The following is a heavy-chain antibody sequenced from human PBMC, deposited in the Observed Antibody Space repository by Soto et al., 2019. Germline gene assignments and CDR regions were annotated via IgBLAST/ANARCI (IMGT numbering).Heavy chain of an antibody. Sequence: ASVKVSCKASGYTFTIYGISWVLQAPGQGLEWRGWISAYNGNTNCAQKLQGRVTMTTDTSTSTAYMELRSLRSDDTAVYYCARANYYFWSGYYHYGGNSWFDPWGEGTLVTVSS. CDR1: GYTFTIYG. D-gene: IGHD3-3*01. J-gene: IGHJ5*02. CDR2: ISAYNGNT. CDR3: ARANYYFWSGYYHYGGNSWFDP. V-gene: IGHV1-18*01.